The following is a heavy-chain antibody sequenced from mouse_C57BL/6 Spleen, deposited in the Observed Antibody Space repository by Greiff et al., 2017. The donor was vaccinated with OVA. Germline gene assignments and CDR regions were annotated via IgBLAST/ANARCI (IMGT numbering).Heavy chain of an antibody. J-gene: IGHJ1*03. CDR3: ARNPGSSYWYFDV. V-gene: IGHV1-72*01. D-gene: IGHD1-1*01. CDR2: IDPNSGGT. Sequence: VQLQQSGAELMKPGASVKLSCKATGYTFTGYWIEWVKQRPGRGLEWIGRIDPNSGGTKYNEKFKSKATLTVDKPSSTAYMQLSSLTSEDSAVYYCARNPGSSYWYFDVWGTGTTVTVSS. CDR1: GYTFTGYW.